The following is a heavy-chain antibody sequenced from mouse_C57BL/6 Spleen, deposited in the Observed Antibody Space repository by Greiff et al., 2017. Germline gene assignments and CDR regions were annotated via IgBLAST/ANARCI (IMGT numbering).Heavy chain of an antibody. Sequence: VQLQQPGAELVKPGASVKLSCKASGYTFTSYWMQWVKQRPGQGLEWIGEIDPSDSYTNYNQKFKGKATLTVDTSSSTAYMPLSSLTSEDSAVYYCARGGSYYYGSSPFDYWGQGTTLTVSS. J-gene: IGHJ2*01. D-gene: IGHD1-1*01. CDR1: GYTFTSYW. V-gene: IGHV1-50*01. CDR2: IDPSDSYT. CDR3: ARGGSYYYGSSPFDY.